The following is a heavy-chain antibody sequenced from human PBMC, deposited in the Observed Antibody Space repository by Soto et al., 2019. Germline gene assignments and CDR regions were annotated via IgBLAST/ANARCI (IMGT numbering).Heavy chain of an antibody. V-gene: IGHV3-21*01. CDR2: ISSSSSYI. D-gene: IGHD3-22*01. CDR3: ARDMGPSDYYDSSGYYPFDY. Sequence: GGSLRLSCAASGFTFSSYSMNWVRQAPGKGLEWVSSISSSSSYIYYADSVKGRFTISRDDAKNSLYLQMNSLRAEDTAVYYCARDMGPSDYYDSSGYYPFDYWGQGTLVTVSS. J-gene: IGHJ4*02. CDR1: GFTFSSYS.